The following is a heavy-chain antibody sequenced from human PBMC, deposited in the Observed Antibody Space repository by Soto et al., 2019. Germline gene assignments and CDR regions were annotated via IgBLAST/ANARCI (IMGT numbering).Heavy chain of an antibody. CDR1: GGSISGNHW. Sequence: SETLSLTCAVSGGSISGNHWWSWVRQPPGKGLEWIGEIFHAGKTNYNPSLKSQVTISVDRSKNQFSLKLNSVTAADTAVYYCARQRTPDCRGGSCYTWAFDYWGQGALVTVSS. CDR3: ARQRTPDCRGGSCYTWAFDY. J-gene: IGHJ4*02. D-gene: IGHD2-15*01. CDR2: IFHAGKT. V-gene: IGHV4-4*02.